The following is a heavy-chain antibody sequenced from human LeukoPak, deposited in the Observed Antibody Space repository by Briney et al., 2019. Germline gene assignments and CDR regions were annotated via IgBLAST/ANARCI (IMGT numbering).Heavy chain of an antibody. CDR2: IKRDGSSP. J-gene: IGHJ6*03. Sequence: PGGSLRLSCAASGFTFSSYWMHWIRHAPGKGLVWVSRIKRDGSSPAYADSVKGRFTISRDNSKSTLYLQMNSLRAEDTAVYYCAKRLDAYKGYCSGGSCYSASWNYYYYMDVWGKGTTVTVSS. V-gene: IGHV3-74*01. CDR1: GFTFSSYW. CDR3: AKRLDAYKGYCSGGSCYSASWNYYYYMDV. D-gene: IGHD2-15*01.